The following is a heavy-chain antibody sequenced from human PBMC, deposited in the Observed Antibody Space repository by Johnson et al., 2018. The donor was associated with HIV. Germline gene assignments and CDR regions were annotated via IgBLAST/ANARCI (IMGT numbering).Heavy chain of an antibody. CDR1: GFTFDDYG. J-gene: IGHJ3*01. CDR2: ITWNGGST. CDR3: AKDKFMFLDNPVDAFDV. V-gene: IGHV3-20*04. D-gene: IGHD3/OR15-3a*01. Sequence: EVHLVESGGGVVRPGGSLRLSCAASGFTFDDYGMSWVRQTPGKGLEWVAGITWNGGSTGYADSVKGLSTLSRDNSNNTLYLHMNSLRPDDTGVYYCAKDKFMFLDNPVDAFDVWGQGTMVTFSS.